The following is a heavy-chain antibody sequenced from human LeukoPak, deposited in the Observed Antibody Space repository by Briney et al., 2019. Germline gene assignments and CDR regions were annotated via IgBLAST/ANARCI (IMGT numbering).Heavy chain of an antibody. CDR2: ISAYNGNT. CDR1: GYTFTSYG. CDR3: ATGRRFLEWFGPLALYYFDY. V-gene: IGHV1-18*01. Sequence: ASVKVSCKASGYTFTSYGISWVRQAPGQGLEWMGWISAYNGNTNYAQKLQGRVTMTTDTSTSTAYMELRSLRSDDTAVYYCATGRRFLEWFGPLALYYFDYWGQGTLVTVSS. J-gene: IGHJ4*02. D-gene: IGHD3-3*01.